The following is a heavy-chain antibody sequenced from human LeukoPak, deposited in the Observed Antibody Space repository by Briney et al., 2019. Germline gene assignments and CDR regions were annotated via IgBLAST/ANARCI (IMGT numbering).Heavy chain of an antibody. CDR3: ARAQLATIAVAAIDY. CDR1: GGSISSYY. Sequence: PSETLSLTCTVSGGSISSYYWSWIRQPPGKGLEWIGYIYYSGSTNYNPSLKSRVTISVDTSKNQFSLKLSSVTAADTAVYYCARAQLATIAVAAIDYWGQGTLVTVSS. CDR2: IYYSGST. D-gene: IGHD6-19*01. V-gene: IGHV4-59*12. J-gene: IGHJ4*02.